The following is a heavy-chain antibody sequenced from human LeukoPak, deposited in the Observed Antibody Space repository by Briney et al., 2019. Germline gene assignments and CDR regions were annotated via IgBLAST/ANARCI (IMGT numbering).Heavy chain of an antibody. CDR1: EFVFSSHA. J-gene: IGHJ4*02. CDR2: ITSSSSHI. V-gene: IGHV3-21*01. D-gene: IGHD3-22*01. CDR3: ARVFWETVNTGYYSDF. Sequence: GSLRLSCVASEFVFSSHAMIWVRQAPGKGLEWISSITSSSSHIFYADSVRGRFTISRDNANNALHPQMNSLRAEDTAVYYCARVFWETVNTGYYSDFWGQGTQVTVSS.